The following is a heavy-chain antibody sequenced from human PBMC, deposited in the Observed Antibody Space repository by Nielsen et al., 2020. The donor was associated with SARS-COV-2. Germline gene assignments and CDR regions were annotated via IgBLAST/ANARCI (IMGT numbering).Heavy chain of an antibody. CDR2: MNPNSGNT. Sequence: ASVKVSCKASGYTFSNYDINWVRQATGQGLEWMGWMNPNSGNTGYAQKFQGRVTMTRNTSISTAYMELSSLRSQDTAVYYCAREDNSGSYYEAFDIWGQGTMVTVSS. D-gene: IGHD1-26*01. J-gene: IGHJ3*02. CDR3: AREDNSGSYYEAFDI. CDR1: GYTFSNYD. V-gene: IGHV1-8*01.